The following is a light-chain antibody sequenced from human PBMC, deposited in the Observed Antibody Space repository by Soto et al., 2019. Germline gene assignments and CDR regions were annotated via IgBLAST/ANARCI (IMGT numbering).Light chain of an antibody. CDR3: QQRFDWPPIT. J-gene: IGKJ5*01. Sequence: EIVLTQSPATLSLSPGERATLSCRASQTIITYLAWYQQKPGQAPRLLIYDASNRATGIPARFSGSGSGTDFTLTISSLEPEDFAIYYCQQRFDWPPITFGQGTRLEIK. CDR2: DAS. CDR1: QTIITY. V-gene: IGKV3-11*01.